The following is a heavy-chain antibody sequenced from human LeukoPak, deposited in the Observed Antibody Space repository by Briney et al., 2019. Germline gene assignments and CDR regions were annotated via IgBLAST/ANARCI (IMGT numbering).Heavy chain of an antibody. J-gene: IGHJ5*02. D-gene: IGHD2-2*01. Sequence: SETPSLTCTVSGGSISSSSYYWGWIRQPPGKGLEWIGSIYYSGSTYYNPSLKSRVTISVDTSKNQFSLKLSSVTAADTAVYYCARQRIVVVPAAIYSYFLDNWFDPWGQGTLVTVSS. CDR3: ARQRIVVVPAAIYSYFLDNWFDP. CDR1: GGSISSSSYY. CDR2: IYYSGST. V-gene: IGHV4-39*01.